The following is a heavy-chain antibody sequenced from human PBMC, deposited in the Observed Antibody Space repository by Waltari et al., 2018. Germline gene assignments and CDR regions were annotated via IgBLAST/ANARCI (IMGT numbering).Heavy chain of an antibody. CDR2: ISSSSSYI. D-gene: IGHD1-20*01. CDR3: ARDVNNWNDGVLEGGY. J-gene: IGHJ4*02. CDR1: GFTFSSYS. Sequence: EVQLVESGGGLVKPGGSLRLSCAASGFTFSSYSMNWVRQAPGKGLEWVSSISSSSSYIYYADSVKGRFTIARDNAKNSLYLQMNSLRAEDTAVYYCARDVNNWNDGVLEGGYWGQGTLVTVSS. V-gene: IGHV3-21*01.